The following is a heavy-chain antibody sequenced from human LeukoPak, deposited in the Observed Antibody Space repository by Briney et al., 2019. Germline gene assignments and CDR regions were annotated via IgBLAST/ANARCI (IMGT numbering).Heavy chain of an antibody. CDR1: GFTFSSYS. CDR2: ISSSSSYI. Sequence: GRSLRLSCAASGFTFSSYSMNWVRQAPGKGLEWVSSISSSSSYIYYADSVKGRFTISRDNAKNSLYLQMNSLRAEDTAVYYCARDRYYYDSSGYYWVQPFDYWGQGTLVTVSS. V-gene: IGHV3-21*01. D-gene: IGHD3-22*01. CDR3: ARDRYYYDSSGYYWVQPFDY. J-gene: IGHJ4*02.